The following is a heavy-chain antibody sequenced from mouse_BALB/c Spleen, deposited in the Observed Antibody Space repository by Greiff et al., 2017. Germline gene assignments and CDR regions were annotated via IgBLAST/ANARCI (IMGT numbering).Heavy chain of an antibody. CDR3: ASAEHDCGSSYNWYFDV. Sequence: EVQLQESGPELVKPGASVKMSCKASGYTFTSYVMHWVKQKPGQGLEWIGYINPYNDGTKYNEKFKGKATLTSDNSSSTAYMELSSLNSEDSAVYYCASAEHDCGSSYNWYFDVWGAGTTVTVSS. CDR2: INPYNDGT. V-gene: IGHV1-14*01. D-gene: IGHD1-1*01. J-gene: IGHJ1*01. CDR1: GYTFTSYV.